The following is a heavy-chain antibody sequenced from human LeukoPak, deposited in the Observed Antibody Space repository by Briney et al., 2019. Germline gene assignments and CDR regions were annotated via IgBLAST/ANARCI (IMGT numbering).Heavy chain of an antibody. D-gene: IGHD1-26*01. CDR1: GYTLTELS. CDR2: FDPEDGET. Sequence: ASVKVSCKVSGYTLTELSMHWVRQAPGKGLEWMGGFDPEDGETIYAQKFQGRVTMTEDTSTDTAYMELSSLRSEDTAVYYCATGSIVGDYTDPDYWGQGTLVTVSS. J-gene: IGHJ4*02. V-gene: IGHV1-24*01. CDR3: ATGSIVGDYTDPDY.